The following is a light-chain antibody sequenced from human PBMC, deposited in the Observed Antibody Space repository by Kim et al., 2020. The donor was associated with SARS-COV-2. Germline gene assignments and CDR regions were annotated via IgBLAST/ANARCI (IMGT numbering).Light chain of an antibody. CDR1: QDISEF. CDR3: QQYDNLPYT. J-gene: IGKJ2*01. Sequence: ASVGERVSIACQAGQDISEFLNWYPQKPERASKLLIYDASNLESGVPSRFSGSGSGTDFTFTVSSLQPEVIATYFCQQYDNLPYTFGQGTKLEI. V-gene: IGKV1-33*01. CDR2: DAS.